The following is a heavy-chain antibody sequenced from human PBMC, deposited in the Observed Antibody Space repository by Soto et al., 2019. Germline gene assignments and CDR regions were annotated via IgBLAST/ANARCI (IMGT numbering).Heavy chain of an antibody. V-gene: IGHV1-8*01. D-gene: IGHD4-17*01. CDR2: MNPNSGNT. Sequence: ASVKVSCKASGYTFTSYDINWVRQATGQGLEWMGWMNPNSGNTGYAQKFQGRVTMTRNTSISTAYMELSSLRSEDTAVYYCARLGGDYGDDGEYFDYWGQGTLVTVSS. J-gene: IGHJ4*02. CDR3: ARLGGDYGDDGEYFDY. CDR1: GYTFTSYD.